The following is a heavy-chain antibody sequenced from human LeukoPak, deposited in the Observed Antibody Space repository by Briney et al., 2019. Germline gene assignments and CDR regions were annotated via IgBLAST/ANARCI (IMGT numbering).Heavy chain of an antibody. CDR2: IIPILGIA. CDR1: GYTFIAYG. CDR3: ARGPQRPLNYYDSSGYYLFDY. V-gene: IGHV1-69*04. D-gene: IGHD3-22*01. J-gene: IGHJ4*02. Sequence: SVKVSCKASGYTFIAYGISWVRQAPGQGLEWMGRIIPILGIANYAQKFQGRVTITADKSTSTAYMELSSLRSEDTAVYYCARGPQRPLNYYDSSGYYLFDYWGQGTLVTVSS.